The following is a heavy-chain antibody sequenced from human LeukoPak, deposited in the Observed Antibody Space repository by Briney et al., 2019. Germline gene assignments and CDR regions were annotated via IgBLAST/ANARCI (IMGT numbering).Heavy chain of an antibody. CDR3: ANGDCRGGRCSSGAY. CDR1: GFSFSRYG. Sequence: PGGSLRLSCAASGFSFSRYGMHWVRQAPGKGLEWVAYTRDDGSKHWYGDFVKGRFSIFRDNSKSTLYLQMHSLRREDAAVYYCANGDCRGGRCSSGAYWGQGTLVTVSS. D-gene: IGHD2-15*01. CDR2: TRDDGSKH. V-gene: IGHV3-30*02. J-gene: IGHJ4*02.